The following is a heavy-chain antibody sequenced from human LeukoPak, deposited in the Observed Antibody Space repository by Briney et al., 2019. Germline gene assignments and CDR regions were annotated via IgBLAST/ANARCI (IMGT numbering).Heavy chain of an antibody. CDR2: IKSKTDGGTA. J-gene: IGHJ4*02. V-gene: IGHV3-15*01. D-gene: IGHD4-17*01. CDR3: ITVLTVTTGC. Sequence: GGSLRLSCAASGFTFSDYSMNWVRQAPGQGLEWIGRIKSKTDGGTADYAAPVKGRFTISRDDSKNTLYLQMNSLKIEDTALYYCITVLTVTTGCWGQGTLVTVSS. CDR1: GFTFSDYS.